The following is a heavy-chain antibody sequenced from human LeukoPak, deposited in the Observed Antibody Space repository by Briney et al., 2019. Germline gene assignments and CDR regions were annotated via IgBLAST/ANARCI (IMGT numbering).Heavy chain of an antibody. CDR2: ISGSGGST. Sequence: GGSLRLSCAASGFTFSSYAMSWVRQAPGKGLEWVSAISGSGGSTYYADSVKGRFTISRDNSKNTLYLQMNSLRAEDTAVYYCALTGFLCFGDSYGMDVWGKGTTVTVSS. D-gene: IGHD3-10*01. V-gene: IGHV3-23*01. CDR3: ALTGFLCFGDSYGMDV. J-gene: IGHJ6*04. CDR1: GFTFSSYA.